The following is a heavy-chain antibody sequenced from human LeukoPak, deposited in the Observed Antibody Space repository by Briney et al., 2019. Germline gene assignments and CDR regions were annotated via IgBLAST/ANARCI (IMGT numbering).Heavy chain of an antibody. V-gene: IGHV3-21*01. J-gene: IGHJ4*02. CDR1: GFTFSSHS. D-gene: IGHD3-16*02. CDR2: ISSSSSYI. Sequence: PGGSLRLSCAASGFTFSSHSMNWVRQAPGKGLEWVSSISSSSSYIYYADSVKGRFTISRDNAKNSLYLQMNSLRAEDTAVYYCAKARPPLRLGELSLDYWGQGTLVTVSS. CDR3: AKARPPLRLGELSLDY.